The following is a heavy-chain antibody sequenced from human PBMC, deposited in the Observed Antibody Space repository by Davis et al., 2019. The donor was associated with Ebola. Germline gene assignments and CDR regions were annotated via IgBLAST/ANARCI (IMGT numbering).Heavy chain of an antibody. J-gene: IGHJ6*02. D-gene: IGHD1-1*01. CDR2: IYYSGST. CDR3: ARALGTGTLGYYYGMDV. CDR1: GGSISSYY. Sequence: SETLSLTCTVSGGSISSYYWSWIRQPPGKGLEWIGYIYYSGSTYYNPSLKSRVTISVDTSKNQFSLKLSSVTAADTAVYYCARALGTGTLGYYYGMDVWGQGTTVTVSS. V-gene: IGHV4-59*12.